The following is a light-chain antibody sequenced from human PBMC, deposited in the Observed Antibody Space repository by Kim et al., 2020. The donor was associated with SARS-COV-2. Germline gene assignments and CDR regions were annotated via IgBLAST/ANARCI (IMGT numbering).Light chain of an antibody. CDR1: HTDIGAYNY. CDR3: SSYTSGSTL. J-gene: IGLJ2*01. Sequence: PGQSITISCTGTHTDIGAYNYVSWYQQHPGQAPRLLIYDVSNRPSGVSNRFSGSKSGNTASLAISGLQTDDEAHYYCSSYTSGSTLFGGGTKVTVL. V-gene: IGLV2-14*03. CDR2: DVS.